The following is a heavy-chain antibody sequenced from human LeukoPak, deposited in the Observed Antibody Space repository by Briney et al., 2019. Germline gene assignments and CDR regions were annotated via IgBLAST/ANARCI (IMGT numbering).Heavy chain of an antibody. V-gene: IGHV1-69*13. CDR2: IIPIFGTA. J-gene: IGHJ6*02. Sequence: GASVKVSCKASGGTFSSYAISWVRQAPGQGLEWMGGIIPIFGTANYAQKFQGRVTITADESTSTAYMELSSLRSEDTAVYYCARNNTVVVPAAPDYYYYGMDVWGQGTTVTVSS. D-gene: IGHD2-2*01. CDR1: GGTFSSYA. CDR3: ARNNTVVVPAAPDYYYYGMDV.